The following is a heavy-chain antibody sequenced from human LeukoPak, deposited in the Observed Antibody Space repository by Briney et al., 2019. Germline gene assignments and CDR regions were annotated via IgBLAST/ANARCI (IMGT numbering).Heavy chain of an antibody. V-gene: IGHV4-39*01. CDR2: IYYSGST. J-gene: IGHJ4*02. CDR3: ARHAFRYYDSSGFPDFDY. D-gene: IGHD3-22*01. CDR1: GGSISSSSYY. Sequence: SETLSLTCTVSGGSISSSSYYWGWIRQPPGKGLEWIGSIYYSGSTYYNPSLKSRVTISVDTSKNQFSLKLSSVTAADTALYYCARHAFRYYDSSGFPDFDYWGQGTLVTVSS.